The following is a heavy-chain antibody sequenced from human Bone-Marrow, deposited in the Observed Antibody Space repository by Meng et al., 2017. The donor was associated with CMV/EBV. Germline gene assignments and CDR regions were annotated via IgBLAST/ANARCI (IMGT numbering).Heavy chain of an antibody. D-gene: IGHD3-3*01. Sequence: ASVKVSCKASGNTFTTHYVHWVRQAPGQGLEWMGIINPSSGSTIHAQRFQGRVTVTRDTSTSTVYMELNSLRSEDTAVYYCARGGDFWSPGLGRADYFDYWGQGALVTVSS. J-gene: IGHJ4*02. V-gene: IGHV1-46*01. CDR3: ARGGDFWSPGLGRADYFDY. CDR2: INPSSGST. CDR1: GNTFTTHY.